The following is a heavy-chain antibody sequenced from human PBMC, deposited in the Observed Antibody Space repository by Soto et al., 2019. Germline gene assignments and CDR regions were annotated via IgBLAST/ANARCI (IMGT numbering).Heavy chain of an antibody. CDR2: IYPGDSDT. Sequence: GESLKISCKGSGYSFTSYWIGWVRQMPGKGLEWMGIIYPGDSDTRYSPSFQGQVTISADKSISTAYLQWSSLKASDTAMYYCARQLSVYDSSNDAFDIWGQGTMVTVS. CDR1: GYSFTSYW. V-gene: IGHV5-51*01. J-gene: IGHJ3*02. D-gene: IGHD3-22*01. CDR3: ARQLSVYDSSNDAFDI.